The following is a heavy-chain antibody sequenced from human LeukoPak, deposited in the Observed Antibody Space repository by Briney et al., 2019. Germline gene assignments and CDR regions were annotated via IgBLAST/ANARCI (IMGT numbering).Heavy chain of an antibody. D-gene: IGHD6-13*01. CDR2: ITSSSSYI. CDR1: GFTFSSYS. J-gene: IGHJ4*02. CDR3: ARALVAAQHQFDY. V-gene: IGHV3-21*01. Sequence: GGSLRPSCAASGFTFSSYSMNWVRQAPGKGLEWVSSITSSSSYINYADSVKGRFTISRDNAKNSVYLQMNSLRAEDTAVYYCARALVAAQHQFDYWGQGTLVTVSS.